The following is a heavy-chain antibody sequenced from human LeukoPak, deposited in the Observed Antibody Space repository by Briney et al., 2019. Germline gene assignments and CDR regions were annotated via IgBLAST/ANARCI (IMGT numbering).Heavy chain of an antibody. J-gene: IGHJ6*02. Sequence: GGSLRLSCEASGFTFSRYWMSWVRQAPGKGLEWVANIKEDGNEKYYVDSVKGRFTISRDNVKNSLYLQINSLRTEDTAVYYCSRDPTSYGSRSSTPYYYNGMDVWGQGTTVTVSS. CDR1: GFTFSRYW. V-gene: IGHV3-7*01. CDR3: SRDPTSYGSRSSTPYYYNGMDV. D-gene: IGHD3-10*01. CDR2: IKEDGNEK.